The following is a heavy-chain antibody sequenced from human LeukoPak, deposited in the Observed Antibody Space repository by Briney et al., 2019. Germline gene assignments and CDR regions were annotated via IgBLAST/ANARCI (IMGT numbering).Heavy chain of an antibody. CDR1: GGSISSADYS. D-gene: IGHD3-10*01. J-gene: IGHJ4*02. CDR3: AGDYGSGSYRFDY. Sequence: SETLSLTCAVSGGSISSADYSWSWIRQPPGKGLEWIGYIYHSGSTVYNPSVKSRVTISLDRSKNQFSLNLTSVTAADTAVYYCAGDYGSGSYRFDYWGQGTRVTVSS. CDR2: IYHSGST. V-gene: IGHV4-30-2*01.